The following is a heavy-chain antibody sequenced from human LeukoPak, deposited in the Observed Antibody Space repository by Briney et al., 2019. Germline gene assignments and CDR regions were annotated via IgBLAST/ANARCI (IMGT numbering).Heavy chain of an antibody. V-gene: IGHV1-18*01. CDR2: IRGDGSFE. CDR3: ARRLKLGSSASWRWFDP. Sequence: ASVKVSCKASGYTFTNFGISWMRRAPGQGLGWVGWIRGDGSFEDYAEKFQGRVTMTTDTSTNTVSMELRSLRPHDTAIYYCARRLKLGSSASWRWFDPWGQGTLVTVYS. D-gene: IGHD2-2*01. CDR1: GYTFTNFG. J-gene: IGHJ5*02.